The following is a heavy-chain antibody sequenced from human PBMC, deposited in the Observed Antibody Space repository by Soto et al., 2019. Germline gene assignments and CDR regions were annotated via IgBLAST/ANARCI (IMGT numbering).Heavy chain of an antibody. V-gene: IGHV1-69*01. D-gene: IGHD2-15*01. CDR1: GGTFSSYA. Sequence: QVQLVQSGAEVKKPGSSVKVSCKASGGTFSSYAISWVRQAPGQGLEWMGGIIPIFGTANYAQKFQGRVTITADDSTSTAYMELSSLRSEDTAVYYCARDLGYCSGGSCYGRHYGMDVWGQGTTVTVSS. CDR2: IIPIFGTA. J-gene: IGHJ6*02. CDR3: ARDLGYCSGGSCYGRHYGMDV.